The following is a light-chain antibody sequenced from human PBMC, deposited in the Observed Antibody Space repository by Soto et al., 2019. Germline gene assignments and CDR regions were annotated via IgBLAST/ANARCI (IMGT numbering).Light chain of an antibody. V-gene: IGLV2-14*01. CDR2: EVS. CDR1: SSDVGSYHY. CDR3: SSYTSGRDVYV. J-gene: IGLJ1*01. Sequence: QSALTQPASVSGSPGQSITISCIGTSSDVGSYHYVSWFQQHPGKAPKLIIFEVSDRPSGVSTRFSGSKSGDTASLTISGLQADDEADYYCSSYTSGRDVYVFGGGTKVTVL.